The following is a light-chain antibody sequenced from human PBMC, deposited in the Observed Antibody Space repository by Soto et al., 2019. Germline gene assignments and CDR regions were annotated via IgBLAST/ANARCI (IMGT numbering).Light chain of an antibody. CDR1: QSISIW. J-gene: IGKJ1*01. V-gene: IGKV1-5*01. Sequence: DIQMTQSPSTLSASVGDRVTITCQASQSISIWLAWYQQKPGKAPELLIYDASSLASGVPSRFSGNGSGTEFTLTISGLQPDDFATYHCQQYNGGSSFGQGTKVDIK. CDR2: DAS. CDR3: QQYNGGSS.